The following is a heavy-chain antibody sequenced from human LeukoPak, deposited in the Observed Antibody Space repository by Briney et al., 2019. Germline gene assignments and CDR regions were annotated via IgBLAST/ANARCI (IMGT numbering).Heavy chain of an antibody. CDR1: GGSFSGYY. CDR2: INHSGST. CDR3: ARSRQVGTAMVVSRYDY. J-gene: IGHJ4*02. V-gene: IGHV4-34*01. Sequence: SETLSLTCAVYGGSFSGYYWSWIRQPPGKGLEWIGEINHSGSTNYNPSLKSRVTIPVDTSKNQFSLKLSSVTAADTAVYYCARSRQVGTAMVVSRYDYWGQGTLVTVSS. D-gene: IGHD5-18*01.